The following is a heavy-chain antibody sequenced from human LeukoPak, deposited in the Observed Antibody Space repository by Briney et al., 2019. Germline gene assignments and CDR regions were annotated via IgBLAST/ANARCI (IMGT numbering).Heavy chain of an antibody. CDR3: ARGLKSPYYYYGSDV. CDR2: IKQDGSEK. CDR1: GFTFSDYW. J-gene: IGHJ6*02. Sequence: GGSLRLSCAASGFTFSDYWMNWVRQAPGKGLEWVANIKQDGSEKNSVGSAKGRFIISRDNAKNSLYLQMNSLRAEDTALYYCARGLKSPYYYYGSDVWGQGTTVTVSS. V-gene: IGHV3-7*03.